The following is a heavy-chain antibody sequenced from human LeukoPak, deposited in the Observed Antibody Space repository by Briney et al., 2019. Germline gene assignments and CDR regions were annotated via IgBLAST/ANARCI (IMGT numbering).Heavy chain of an antibody. D-gene: IGHD3-16*02. CDR1: GFTFSSYA. CDR2: ISGSGGST. CDR3: AKVDYDYVWGSYRFNWFDP. J-gene: IGHJ5*02. V-gene: IGHV3-23*01. Sequence: GGSLGLSCAASGFTFSSYAVSWVRQAPGKGLEWVSAISGSGGSTYYADSVKGRFTISRDNSKNTLYLQMNSLRAEDTAVYYCAKVDYDYVWGSYRFNWFDPWGQGTLVTVSS.